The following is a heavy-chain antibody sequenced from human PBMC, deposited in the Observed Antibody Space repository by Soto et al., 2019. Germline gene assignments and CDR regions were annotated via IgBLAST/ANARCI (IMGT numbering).Heavy chain of an antibody. J-gene: IGHJ4*02. CDR3: ARDPDSSGYYVFDY. CDR1: GFTFGSYA. Sequence: SLRLSFAASGFTFGSYAMHWVRQAPGKGLEWVAVISYDGSNKYYADSVKGRFTISRDNSKNTLYLQMNSLRAEDTAVYYCARDPDSSGYYVFDYWGQGTLVT. V-gene: IGHV3-30-3*01. CDR2: ISYDGSNK. D-gene: IGHD3-22*01.